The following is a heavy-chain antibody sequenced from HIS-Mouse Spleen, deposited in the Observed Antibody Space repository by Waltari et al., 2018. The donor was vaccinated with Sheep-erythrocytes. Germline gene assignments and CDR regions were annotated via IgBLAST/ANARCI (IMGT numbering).Heavy chain of an antibody. J-gene: IGHJ4*02. CDR2: IYYSGST. D-gene: IGHD3-22*01. CDR1: GCSIRSSSYD. Sequence: QLQLQESGPGLVKPSETLSLTCTVSGCSIRSSSYDWGGIRQPPGKGLGCIGSIYYSGSTYYNPSLKGRVTISVDTSKNQFSLKLSSVTAADTAVYYCARLYYYDSSGYYFDYWGQGTLVTVSS. V-gene: IGHV4-39*01. CDR3: ARLYYYDSSGYYFDY.